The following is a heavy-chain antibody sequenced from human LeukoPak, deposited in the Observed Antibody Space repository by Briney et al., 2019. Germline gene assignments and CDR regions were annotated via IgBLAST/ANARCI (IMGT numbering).Heavy chain of an antibody. Sequence: SVKVSCKASGGTFSSYAISWVRQAPGQGLEWMGRIIPILGIANYAQKFQGRVTITADKSTSTAYMELSSLRSEDTAVYYCARFIPAMGAFDIWGQGTMVTVS. CDR1: GGTFSSYA. CDR3: ARFIPAMGAFDI. V-gene: IGHV1-69*04. CDR2: IIPILGIA. J-gene: IGHJ3*02. D-gene: IGHD2-21*01.